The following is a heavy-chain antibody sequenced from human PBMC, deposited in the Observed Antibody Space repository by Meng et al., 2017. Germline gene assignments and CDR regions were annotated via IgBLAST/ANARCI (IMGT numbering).Heavy chain of an antibody. CDR2: IIPIFGTA. CDR1: GGTFSSYA. D-gene: IGHD6-19*01. J-gene: IGHJ4*02. Sequence: SVKVSCKASGGTFSSYAISWVRQAPGQGLEWMGGIIPIFGTANYAQKFQGRVTITADKSTSTAYMELSSLRSEDTAVYYCARDGQWLIARGYYFDYCGQGTLVTVSS. CDR3: ARDGQWLIARGYYFDY. V-gene: IGHV1-69*06.